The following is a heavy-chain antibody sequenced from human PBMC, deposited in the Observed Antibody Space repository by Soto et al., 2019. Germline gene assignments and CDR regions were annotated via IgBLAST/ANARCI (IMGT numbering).Heavy chain of an antibody. CDR1: GYTFSDYY. D-gene: IGHD1-1*01. V-gene: IGHV1-2*02. CDR2: INPNSGGT. CDR3: AREPATAKPEGVDF. J-gene: IGHJ4*02. Sequence: GASVKVSCKASGYTFSDYYIHWVRQAPGQGLEWMGWINPNSGGTKYAPKFQGGVTMTRDKSITTAYMELSRLRSGDTAVYYCAREPATAKPEGVDFWGQGTLLTVSS.